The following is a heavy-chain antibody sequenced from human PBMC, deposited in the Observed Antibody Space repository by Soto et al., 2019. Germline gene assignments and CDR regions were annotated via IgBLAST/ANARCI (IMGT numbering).Heavy chain of an antibody. D-gene: IGHD3-3*01. V-gene: IGHV4-34*01. Sequence: SETLSLTCAVYGGSFSGYYWSWIRQPPGKGLEWIGEINHSGSTNYNPSLKSRVTISVDTSKNQFSLKLSSVTAADTAVYYCARGAYYDFWSGYYPKPNYYHYMDVWGKGTTVTVSS. CDR3: ARGAYYDFWSGYYPKPNYYHYMDV. CDR1: GGSFSGYY. J-gene: IGHJ6*03. CDR2: INHSGST.